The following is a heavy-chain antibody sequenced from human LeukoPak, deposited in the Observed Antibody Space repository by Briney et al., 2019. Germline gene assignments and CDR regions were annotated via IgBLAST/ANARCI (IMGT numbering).Heavy chain of an antibody. CDR2: INSDGSST. J-gene: IGHJ4*02. V-gene: IGHV3-74*01. D-gene: IGHD2-15*01. CDR1: GFIFSSYW. Sequence: GGSLRLSCAASGFIFSSYWMHWVRQAPGKGLVWVSRINSDGSSTDYADSVRGRFTISRDNSKNTLYLQMNSLRAEDTAVYYCAKDPSPDAPGGYCSGGSCDYFDYWGQGTLVTVSS. CDR3: AKDPSPDAPGGYCSGGSCDYFDY.